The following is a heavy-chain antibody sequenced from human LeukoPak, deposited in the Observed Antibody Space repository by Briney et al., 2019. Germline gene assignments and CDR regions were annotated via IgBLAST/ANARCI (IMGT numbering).Heavy chain of an antibody. V-gene: IGHV3-74*01. CDR3: AKDRSTYSYGCADFDY. CDR2: INGDGRNI. J-gene: IGHJ4*02. D-gene: IGHD5-18*01. CDR1: GFTFSSYW. Sequence: PGGSLRLSCVASGFTFSSYWMHWVRQDPTKGLVWVSRINGDGRNINYADSGKGRFTISRDNSRNTLYLQMNSLRAEDTAVYYCAKDRSTYSYGCADFDYWGQGTLVTVSS.